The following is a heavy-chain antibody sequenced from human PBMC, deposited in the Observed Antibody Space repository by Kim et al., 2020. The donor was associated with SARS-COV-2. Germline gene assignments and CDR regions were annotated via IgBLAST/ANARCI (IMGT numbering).Heavy chain of an antibody. V-gene: IGHV3-23*01. CDR1: GFTFSSYA. CDR3: AKEGLRLGELSWNKGYFDY. Sequence: GGSLRLSCAASGFTFSSYAMSWVRQAPGKGLEWVSAISGSGGSTYYADSVKGRFTISRDNSKNTLYLQMNSLRAEDTAVYYCAKEGLRLGELSWNKGYFDYWGQGTLVTVSS. CDR2: ISGSGGST. J-gene: IGHJ4*02. D-gene: IGHD3-16*02.